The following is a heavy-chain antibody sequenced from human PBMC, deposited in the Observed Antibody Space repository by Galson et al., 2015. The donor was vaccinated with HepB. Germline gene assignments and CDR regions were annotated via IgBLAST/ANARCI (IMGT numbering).Heavy chain of an antibody. J-gene: IGHJ4*02. Sequence: SLRLSCAASGFTFNTSPMAWVRQAPGKGLEWVSVISESGHITQYTDSVKGRFSTSRDNSQSTVYLQMNSLRVEDTAVYYCAKGWLQFWNWGQGTLVTVSS. CDR1: GFTFNTSP. V-gene: IGHV3-23*01. CDR2: ISESGHIT. D-gene: IGHD5-24*01. CDR3: AKGWLQFWN.